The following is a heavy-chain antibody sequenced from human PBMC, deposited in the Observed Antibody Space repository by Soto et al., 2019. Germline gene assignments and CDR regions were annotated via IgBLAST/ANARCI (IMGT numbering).Heavy chain of an antibody. CDR3: ARHSQYIAAAGTGRRLYYFYYGMDV. J-gene: IGHJ6*02. CDR1: GYSFTSYW. D-gene: IGHD6-13*01. V-gene: IGHV5-51*01. Sequence: GEELKISGKGSGYSFTSYWIGGVRQMPGKGLERMGIIYPGDPDPRYSPSFQGQVTISAHKSISTAYLQGRSLKASDTAMNYCARHSQYIAAAGTGRRLYYFYYGMDVWGQGTTDTVS. CDR2: IYPGDPDP.